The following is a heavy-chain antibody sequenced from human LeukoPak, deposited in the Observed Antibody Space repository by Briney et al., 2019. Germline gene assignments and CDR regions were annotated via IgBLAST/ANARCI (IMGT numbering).Heavy chain of an antibody. J-gene: IGHJ4*02. D-gene: IGHD3-22*01. CDR3: ARGYYYDSSGYLLGDY. Sequence: ASVKVSCKASGYTFTSYDINWVRQATGQGLEWMGWMNPNSGNTGYAQKFQGRVTMTRNTSISTAYMELSSLRSEDTAVYYCARGYYYDSSGYLLGDYWGQGTPVTVSS. CDR1: GYTFTSYD. CDR2: MNPNSGNT. V-gene: IGHV1-8*01.